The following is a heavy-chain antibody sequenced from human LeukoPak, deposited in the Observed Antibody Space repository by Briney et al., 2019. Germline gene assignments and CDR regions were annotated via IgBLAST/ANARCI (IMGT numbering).Heavy chain of an antibody. CDR2: ISYDGSNQ. CDR3: VKDFQEHYYGSGVGRGGDY. D-gene: IGHD3-10*01. Sequence: GGSLRLSCAASGFIFTNYGMHWVRQAPGKGLEWVAVISYDGSNQFYGDSVRGRFTVSRDNSKNTLHLQMNSLRAEDTAVYYCVKDFQEHYYGSGVGRGGDYWGQGTLVTVSS. CDR1: GFIFTNYG. V-gene: IGHV3-30*18. J-gene: IGHJ4*02.